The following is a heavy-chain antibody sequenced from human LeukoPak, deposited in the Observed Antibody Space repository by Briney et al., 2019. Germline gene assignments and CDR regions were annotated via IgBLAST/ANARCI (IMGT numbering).Heavy chain of an antibody. D-gene: IGHD3-3*01. CDR3: ARVKDEGLPSSEP. Sequence: GAAVKVSCKASGYTFTSYGISWVRQAPGQGLEWMGWISADNGNTNYAQKLQGRVTMTTDTSTSTAYMELRSLRSDDTAVYYCARVKDEGLPSSEPWGQGTLVTVSS. CDR1: GYTFTSYG. V-gene: IGHV1-18*01. CDR2: ISADNGNT. J-gene: IGHJ4*02.